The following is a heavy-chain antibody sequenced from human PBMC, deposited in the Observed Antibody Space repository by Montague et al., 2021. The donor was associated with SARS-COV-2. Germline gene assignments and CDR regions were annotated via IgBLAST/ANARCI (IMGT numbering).Heavy chain of an antibody. CDR3: ARAARRSPDTSHLDYYKGMDL. Sequence: SETLSLTCTVSGDSISSSYWAWIRQPPGKGLEWIGYINHSGRTSYNSSLKSRVTISVDTSKNQFSLNLSSVTAADTAVYFCARAARRSPDTSHLDYYKGMDLWGQGTPVTVSS. CDR1: GDSISSSY. CDR2: INHSGRT. D-gene: IGHD6-6*01. V-gene: IGHV4-59*01. J-gene: IGHJ5*02.